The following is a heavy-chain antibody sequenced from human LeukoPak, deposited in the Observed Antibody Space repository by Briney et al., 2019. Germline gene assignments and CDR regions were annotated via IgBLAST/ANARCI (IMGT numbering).Heavy chain of an antibody. Sequence: SETLSLTCTVSGGSISSYYWSWIRQPPGKGLEWIGYIYYSGSTNYNPSLKSRVTISVDTYKTQFSLKLSSGTAAGTAVYYCARDSGVRFDPWGEGTLVTVSS. CDR2: IYYSGST. J-gene: IGHJ5*02. CDR3: ARDSGVRFDP. D-gene: IGHD2-2*01. V-gene: IGHV4-59*01. CDR1: GGSISSYY.